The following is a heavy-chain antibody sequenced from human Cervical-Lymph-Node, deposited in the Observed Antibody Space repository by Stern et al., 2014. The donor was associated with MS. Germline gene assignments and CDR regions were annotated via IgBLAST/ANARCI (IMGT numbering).Heavy chain of an antibody. CDR2: IYPGDSDT. CDR1: GYSFTSYW. Sequence: VQLVESGAEVKKPGESLKISCKGSGYSFTSYWIGWVRQMPGKGLEWMGIIYPGDSDTRYSPSFQGQVPISADKSISPPYLQWSSLKASDPAMYYCARINTNYYYGMDVWGQGTTVTVSS. J-gene: IGHJ6*02. CDR3: ARINTNYYYGMDV. V-gene: IGHV5-51*01.